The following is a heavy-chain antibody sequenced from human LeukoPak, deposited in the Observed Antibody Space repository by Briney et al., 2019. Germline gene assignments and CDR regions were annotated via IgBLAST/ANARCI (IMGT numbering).Heavy chain of an antibody. CDR3: ARDRIGYEYYNGMDV. CDR2: INAANGNT. CDR1: GYIFTTYA. D-gene: IGHD2/OR15-2a*01. J-gene: IGHJ6*02. Sequence: APVKVSCKASGYIFTTYAMHWVRQAPGQRLEWMGWINAANGNTKLSQKSQDRITIIRDKSANTAYMELSSLRSEDTAVYYCARDRIGYEYYNGMDVWGQGTTVTVSS. V-gene: IGHV1-3*01.